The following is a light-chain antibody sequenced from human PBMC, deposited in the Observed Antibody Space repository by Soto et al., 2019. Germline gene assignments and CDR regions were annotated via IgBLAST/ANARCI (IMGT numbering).Light chain of an antibody. J-gene: IGKJ1*01. Sequence: EIVMTHSPATLSVSPGERATLSCRASQSVSSNLAWYQQKPGQAPRLLIYGASTRATGIPARFSGSESGTEFTLTISSLQSEDFAVYYCQQYNSWWTFGQGTKVDIK. V-gene: IGKV3-15*01. CDR1: QSVSSN. CDR3: QQYNSWWT. CDR2: GAS.